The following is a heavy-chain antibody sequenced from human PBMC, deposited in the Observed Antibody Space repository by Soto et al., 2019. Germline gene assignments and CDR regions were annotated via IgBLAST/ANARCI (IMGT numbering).Heavy chain of an antibody. Sequence: GASVKVSGKASGGTFSSYAISWVRQAPGQGLEWMGGINPIFGTPHYAQKYQGRVTITADTFTNTAYMELTRLTSDDTAVYFCAREGRHFDYWGQGTLVTVS. CDR3: AREGRHFDY. J-gene: IGHJ4*02. V-gene: IGHV1-69*06. CDR2: INPIFGTP. CDR1: GGTFSSYA.